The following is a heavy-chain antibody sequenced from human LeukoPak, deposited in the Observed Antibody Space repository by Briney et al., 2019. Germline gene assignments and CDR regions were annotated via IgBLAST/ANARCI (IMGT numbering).Heavy chain of an antibody. CDR3: AREIRITIFGVVLGMDV. V-gene: IGHV6-1*01. D-gene: IGHD3-3*01. CDR2: TYHRSKWYN. CDR1: GDSVSSNSAA. J-gene: IGHJ6*02. Sequence: SQTLSLTCAISGDSVSSNSAAWNWIRQSPSRGLEWLGRTYHRSKWYNDYAVSVKSRITINPDTSKNQFSLQLNSVTPEDTAVYYCAREIRITIFGVVLGMDVWGQGTTVTVSS.